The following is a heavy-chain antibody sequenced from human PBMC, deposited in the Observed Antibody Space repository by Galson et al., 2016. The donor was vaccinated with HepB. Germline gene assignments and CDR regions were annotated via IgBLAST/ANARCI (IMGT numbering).Heavy chain of an antibody. J-gene: IGHJ6*02. CDR2: ISYSGST. Sequence: ETLSLTCTVSGDSFGRYYWSWVRQSPGKGLEWIGYISYSGSTDYNPSLKSRVTISQDTSENRFSLKLSSVSAADTTVYYCASCSGGSHSYYYNAIDVWGQGTTVTVSS. CDR3: ASCSGGSHSYYYNAIDV. V-gene: IGHV4-59*13. CDR1: GDSFGRYY. D-gene: IGHD2-15*01.